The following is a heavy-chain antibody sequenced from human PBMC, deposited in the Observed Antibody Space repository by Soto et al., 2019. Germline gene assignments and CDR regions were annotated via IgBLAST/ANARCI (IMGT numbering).Heavy chain of an antibody. V-gene: IGHV4-30-2*01. Sequence: SETLSLTCAVSGGSISSGGYFWSWIRQPPGKGLEWIGYIYHSGSTYYNPSLKSRVSISVDRSKNQFSLKLSSVTAADTAVYYCARDRGSGSSLGYWGPGTLVTVSS. CDR3: ARDRGSGSSLGY. CDR2: IYHSGST. D-gene: IGHD3-10*01. CDR1: GGSISSGGYF. J-gene: IGHJ4*02.